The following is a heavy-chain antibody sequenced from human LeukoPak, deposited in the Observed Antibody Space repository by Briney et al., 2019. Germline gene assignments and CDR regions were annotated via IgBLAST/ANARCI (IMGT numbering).Heavy chain of an antibody. V-gene: IGHV3-53*01. Sequence: GGSLRLSCAASGFTVISNYMSWVRQAPGKGLEWVSLIYSGGSTYYADSVRGRFTISRDNSKNTLCLQMNSLRAEDTAVYYCATTRYDAFDIWGQGTMVTVSS. CDR2: IYSGGST. D-gene: IGHD4-17*01. CDR3: ATTRYDAFDI. J-gene: IGHJ3*02. CDR1: GFTVISNY.